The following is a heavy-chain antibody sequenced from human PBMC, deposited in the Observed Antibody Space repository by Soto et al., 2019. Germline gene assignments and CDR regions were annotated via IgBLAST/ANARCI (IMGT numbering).Heavy chain of an antibody. CDR3: STRAYDTNGYYRFDP. J-gene: IGHJ5*01. CDR2: INHSGRV. V-gene: IGHV4-34*01. D-gene: IGHD3-22*01. Sequence: SETLSLTCAVYGGSFSGHSWTWTRQSPGKGLEWIGDINHSGRVNYSPSLKSRVTISLDTSKNQFSLTLSAVTAADTAMYYCSTRAYDTNGYYRFDPWGPGTRVTAS. CDR1: GGSFSGHS.